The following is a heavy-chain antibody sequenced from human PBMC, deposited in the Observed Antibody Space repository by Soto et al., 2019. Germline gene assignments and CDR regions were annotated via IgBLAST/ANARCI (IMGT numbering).Heavy chain of an antibody. CDR3: ARTQTWYYDYKWFDP. CDR2: IDWDDDK. CDR1: GFSLSTSGMC. Sequence: SGPTLVNPTQTLTLTCTFSGFSLSTSGMCVSWIRQPPGKALEWLALIDWDDDKYYSTSLKTRLTISKDTSKNQVVLTMTNMDPVDTDTYYCARTQTWYYDYKWFDPWCQGILVTVSS. D-gene: IGHD3-3*01. V-gene: IGHV2-70*01. J-gene: IGHJ5*02.